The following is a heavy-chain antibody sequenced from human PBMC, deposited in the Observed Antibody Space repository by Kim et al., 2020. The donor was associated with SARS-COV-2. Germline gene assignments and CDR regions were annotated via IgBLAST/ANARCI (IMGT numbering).Heavy chain of an antibody. CDR2: IYYSGST. CDR3: AREGHYYGSGSGGPFDY. Sequence: SETLSLTCTVSGGSISSYYWSWIRQPPGKGLEWIGYIYYSGSTNYNPSLKSRVTISVDTSRNQFSLKLSSVTAADTAVYYCAREGHYYGSGSGGPFDYWGQGTLVTVSS. CDR1: GGSISSYY. D-gene: IGHD3-10*01. V-gene: IGHV4-59*01. J-gene: IGHJ4*02.